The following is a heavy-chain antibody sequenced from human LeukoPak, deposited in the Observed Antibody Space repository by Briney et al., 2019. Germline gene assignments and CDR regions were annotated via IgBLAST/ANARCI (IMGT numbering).Heavy chain of an antibody. D-gene: IGHD2-2*01. CDR1: GFTFSSYS. V-gene: IGHV3-21*01. Sequence: GGSLRLSCAASGFTFSSYSMNWVRQAPGKGREWVSSISSSSSYIYYADSVKGRFTISRDNAKNSLYLQMNSLRAEDTAVYYCARSLEDIVVVPGVDPWGRGTLVTVSS. CDR3: ARSLEDIVVVPGVDP. CDR2: ISSSSSYI. J-gene: IGHJ5*02.